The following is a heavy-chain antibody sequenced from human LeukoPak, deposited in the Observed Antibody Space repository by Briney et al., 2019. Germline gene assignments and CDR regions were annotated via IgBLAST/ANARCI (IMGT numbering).Heavy chain of an antibody. CDR2: INPSGGST. D-gene: IGHD6-13*01. Sequence: ASVTVSCKASGYTFTSYYMHWVRQAPRQGLEWMGIINPSGGSTSYAQKFQGRVTMTRDMSTSTVYMELSSLRSDDTAVYYCARVGIAAAGTGCFDYWGQGTLVTVSS. CDR1: GYTFTSYY. CDR3: ARVGIAAAGTGCFDY. J-gene: IGHJ4*02. V-gene: IGHV1-46*01.